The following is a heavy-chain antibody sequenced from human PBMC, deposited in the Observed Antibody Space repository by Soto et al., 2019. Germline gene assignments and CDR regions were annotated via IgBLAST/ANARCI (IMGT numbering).Heavy chain of an antibody. D-gene: IGHD3-10*01. CDR2: ISAYNGNT. Sequence: GASVKVSCKASGYTFTSYGISWVRQAPGQGLEWMGWISAYNGNTNYAQKLQGRVTMTTDTSTSTAYTELRSLRSDDTAVYYCARDRAPLLWFGEFYYFDYWGQGTLVTVSS. CDR1: GYTFTSYG. J-gene: IGHJ4*02. V-gene: IGHV1-18*01. CDR3: ARDRAPLLWFGEFYYFDY.